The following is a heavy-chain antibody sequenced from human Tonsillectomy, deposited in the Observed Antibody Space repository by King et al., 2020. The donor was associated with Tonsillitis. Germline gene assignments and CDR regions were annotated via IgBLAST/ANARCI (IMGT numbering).Heavy chain of an antibody. CDR1: GFSLSTSGMC. D-gene: IGHD6-6*01. Sequence: VTLKESGPALVKPTQTLTLPCTFSGFSLSTSGMCVTWIRQPPGKALEWLARIDWDDDKYYSTSLKTRLTISKDTSKNQVVLTMTNMDPVDTATYYCARIRIAARQAPFDIWGQGTMVTVSS. J-gene: IGHJ3*02. V-gene: IGHV2-70*11. CDR2: IDWDDDK. CDR3: ARIRIAARQAPFDI.